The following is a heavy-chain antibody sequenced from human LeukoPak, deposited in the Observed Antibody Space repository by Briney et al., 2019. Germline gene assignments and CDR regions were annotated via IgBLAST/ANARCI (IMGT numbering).Heavy chain of an antibody. D-gene: IGHD5-24*01. CDR3: ARSTEWLQNP. CDR1: GGTFISYA. CDR2: IIPIFGTA. Sequence: SVKVSCKASGGTFISYAISWVRQAPGQGLEWMGRIIPIFGTANYAQKFQGRVTITTDESTSTAYMELSSLRSEDTAVYYCARSTEWLQNPWGQGTLVTVSS. J-gene: IGHJ5*02. V-gene: IGHV1-69*05.